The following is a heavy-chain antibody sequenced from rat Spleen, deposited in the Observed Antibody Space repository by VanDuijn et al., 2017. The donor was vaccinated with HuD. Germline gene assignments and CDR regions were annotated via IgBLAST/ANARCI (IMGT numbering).Heavy chain of an antibody. V-gene: IGHV3-3*01. Sequence: EVQLQESGPGLVKPSQSLSLTCSVAAYSITSSYRWSWIRQFPGNKLEWMGYINSAGSSNYNPSLKSRISITRDTSRNQFFLQLNSVTTDDTATYYCAKYRGSLQWPFDYWGQGVMVTVSS. CDR1: AYSITSSYR. J-gene: IGHJ2*01. CDR3: AKYRGSLQWPFDY. D-gene: IGHD1-1*01. CDR2: INSAGSS.